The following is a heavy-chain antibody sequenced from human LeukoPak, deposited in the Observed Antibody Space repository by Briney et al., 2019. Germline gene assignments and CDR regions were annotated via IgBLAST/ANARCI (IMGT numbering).Heavy chain of an antibody. V-gene: IGHV5-10-1*01. CDR1: GYSFTSYW. J-gene: IGHJ4*02. CDR2: IDPSDSYT. CDR3: ARQGGNYYDSSGYYSYFDY. D-gene: IGHD3-22*01. Sequence: GESLKISCKGSGYSFTSYWISWVRQMPGKGLEWMGRIDPSDSYTNYSPSFQGHVTISADKSISTAYLQWSSLKASDTAMYYCARQGGNYYDSSGYYSYFDYWGQGTLVTVFS.